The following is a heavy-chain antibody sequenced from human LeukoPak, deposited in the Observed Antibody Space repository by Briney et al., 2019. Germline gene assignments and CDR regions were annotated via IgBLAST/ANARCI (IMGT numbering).Heavy chain of an antibody. CDR3: ARAGGWLQSDNAFDI. CDR2: IYYGGIT. CDR1: GGSISGSSHF. D-gene: IGHD5-24*01. Sequence: SETLSLTCTVSGGSISGSSHFWGWIRQPPGKGLEWIGSIYYGGITYYNPSLKSRVTISVDTSKNQFSLKLSSVTAADTAVYYCARAGGWLQSDNAFDIWGQGTMVTVSS. V-gene: IGHV4-39*07. J-gene: IGHJ3*02.